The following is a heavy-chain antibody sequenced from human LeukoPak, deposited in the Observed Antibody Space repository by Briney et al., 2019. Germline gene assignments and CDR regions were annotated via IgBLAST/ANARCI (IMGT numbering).Heavy chain of an antibody. CDR1: GGSISSYY. V-gene: IGHV4-59*01. CDR2: IYYSGST. Sequence: SETLSLTCTVSGGSISSYYWSWIRQPPGKGLEWIGYIYYSGSTNYNPSPKSRVTISVDTSKNQFSLKLSSVTAADTAVYYCARLRPTYYYGSGSYNGNWFDPWGQGTLVTVSS. J-gene: IGHJ5*02. D-gene: IGHD3-10*01. CDR3: ARLRPTYYYGSGSYNGNWFDP.